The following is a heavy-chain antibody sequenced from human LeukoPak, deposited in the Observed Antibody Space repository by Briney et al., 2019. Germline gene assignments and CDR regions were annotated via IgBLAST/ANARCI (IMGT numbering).Heavy chain of an antibody. Sequence: SETLSLTCAVSGYSISSGYYWGWIRQPPGKGLEWIGSIYHSGSTYYNPSLKSRVTISVDTSKNQFALKLSSVTAAHTAVYYCARLKPDGYSDDYWGQGTLVTVSS. CDR2: IYHSGST. J-gene: IGHJ4*02. V-gene: IGHV4-38-2*01. CDR1: GYSISSGYY. D-gene: IGHD5-18*01. CDR3: ARLKPDGYSDDY.